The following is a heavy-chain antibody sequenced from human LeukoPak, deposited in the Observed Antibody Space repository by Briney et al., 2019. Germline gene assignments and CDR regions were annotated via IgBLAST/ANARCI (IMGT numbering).Heavy chain of an antibody. CDR2: IYYSGST. Sequence: IPSETLSLTCAVYGGSFSGYYWSWIRQPPGKGLEWIGSIYYSGSTYYNPSLKSRVTISVDTSKNQFSLKLSSVTAADTAVYCCARVRCSSTSCYYYYYYYGMDVWGQGTTVTVSS. D-gene: IGHD2-2*01. V-gene: IGHV4-34*01. CDR3: ARVRCSSTSCYYYYYYYGMDV. J-gene: IGHJ6*02. CDR1: GGSFSGYY.